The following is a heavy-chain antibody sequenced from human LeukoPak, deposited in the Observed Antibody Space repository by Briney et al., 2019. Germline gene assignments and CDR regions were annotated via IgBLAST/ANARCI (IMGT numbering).Heavy chain of an antibody. Sequence: SETLSLTCIVSGGSISSYYWSWIRQPPGKGLEWIGYIYYSGSTNYNPSLKSRVTISVDTSKNQFSLKLSSVTAADTAVYYCARGAGSSGSTGYLDYWGQGTLVTVSS. CDR1: GGSISSYY. J-gene: IGHJ4*02. V-gene: IGHV4-59*01. CDR2: IYYSGST. CDR3: ARGAGSSGSTGYLDY. D-gene: IGHD6-19*01.